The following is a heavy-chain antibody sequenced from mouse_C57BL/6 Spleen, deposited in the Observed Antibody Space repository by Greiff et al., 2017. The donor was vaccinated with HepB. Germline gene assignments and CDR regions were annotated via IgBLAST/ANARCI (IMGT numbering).Heavy chain of an antibody. CDR2: IDPANGNT. CDR1: GFNIKNTY. J-gene: IGHJ1*03. Sequence: VQLQQSVAELVRPGASVKLSCTASGFNIKNTYMHWVKQRPEQGLEWIGRIDPANGNTKYAPKIQGKATITADTSSNTAYLQLSSLTSEDTAIDYCASNYPGEGYCDVWGTGTTVTVSS. CDR3: ASNYPGEGYCDV. V-gene: IGHV14-3*01. D-gene: IGHD2-1*01.